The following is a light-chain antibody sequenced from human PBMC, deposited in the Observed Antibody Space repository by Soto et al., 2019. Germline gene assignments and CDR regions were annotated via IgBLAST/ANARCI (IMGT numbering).Light chain of an antibody. CDR3: QQYYNWPQLT. CDR2: GAY. Sequence: KVFTLSPATLAVSPGETVTLSCRVSQSVSSSLAWYQQKPGQAPRLLISGAYTRATGIPARFSGSGSGTEFTLTISGLQSEDFAVYYCQQYYNWPQLTFGGGTKVDIK. V-gene: IGKV3-15*01. CDR1: QSVSSS. J-gene: IGKJ4*01.